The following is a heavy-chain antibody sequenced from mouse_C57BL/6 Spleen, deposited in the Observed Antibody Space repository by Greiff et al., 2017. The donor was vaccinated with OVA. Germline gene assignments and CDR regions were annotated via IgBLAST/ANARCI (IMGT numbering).Heavy chain of an antibody. J-gene: IGHJ4*01. CDR1: GFSLTSYA. CDR3: ARNLNYGSSYEAMDD. V-gene: IGHV2-9-1*01. CDR2: IWTGGGT. D-gene: IGHD1-1*01. Sequence: VQVVESGPGLVAPSQSLSITCTVSGFSLTSYAISWVRQPPGKGLEWLGVIWTGGGTNYNSALKSRLSISKDNSKSQVFLKMNSLQTDDTARYYCARNLNYGSSYEAMDDWGQGTSVTVSS.